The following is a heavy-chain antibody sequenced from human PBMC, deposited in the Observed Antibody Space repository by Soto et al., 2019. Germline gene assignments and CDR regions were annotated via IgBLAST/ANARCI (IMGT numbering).Heavy chain of an antibody. V-gene: IGHV3-74*01. J-gene: IGHJ6*02. Sequence: GGSLRLSCAASGFTFSSYWMHWVRQAPGKGLVWVSRINSDGSSTSYADSVKGRFTISRDNAKNTLYLQMNSLRAEETAVYYCARGSVDIRMGYDFWSGYSTYGMDVWGQGTTVTVSS. CDR3: ARGSVDIRMGYDFWSGYSTYGMDV. CDR2: INSDGSST. D-gene: IGHD3-3*01. CDR1: GFTFSSYW.